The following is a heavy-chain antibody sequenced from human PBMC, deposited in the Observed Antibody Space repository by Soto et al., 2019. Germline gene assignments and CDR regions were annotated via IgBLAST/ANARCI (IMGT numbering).Heavy chain of an antibody. CDR1: GYTFTGYY. CDR2: INPNSGGT. D-gene: IGHD5-18*01. CDR3: ARDNPRGYSYATLDY. J-gene: IGHJ4*02. V-gene: IGHV1-2*04. Sequence: GASVKVSCKASGYTFTGYYMHWVRQAPGQGLEWMGWINPNSGGTNYAQKFQGWVTMTRDTSISTAYMELSRLRSDDTAVYYCARDNPRGYSYATLDYWGQGTLVTVSS.